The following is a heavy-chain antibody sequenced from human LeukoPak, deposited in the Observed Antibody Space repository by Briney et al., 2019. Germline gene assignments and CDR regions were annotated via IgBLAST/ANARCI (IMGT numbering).Heavy chain of an antibody. V-gene: IGHV3-30*18. CDR3: AKVTFAVAGINYYYGMDV. CDR2: ISYDGSNK. J-gene: IGHJ6*02. CDR1: GITFSSYG. D-gene: IGHD6-19*01. Sequence: GGSLRLSCAASGITFSSYGMHWVRQAPGKGLEWVAVISYDGSNKYYADSVKGRFTISRDNSKNTLYLQMNSLRAEDTAVYYCAKVTFAVAGINYYYGMDVWGQGTTVTVSS.